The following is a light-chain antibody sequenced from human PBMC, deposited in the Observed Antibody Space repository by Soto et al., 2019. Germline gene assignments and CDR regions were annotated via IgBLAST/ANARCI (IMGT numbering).Light chain of an antibody. Sequence: AIQMTQSPSSLSASVGDRVTITCRASQDIVNDLAWYQQRPGKAPKLLIYAASSLQSGVPSRFSGSGSGKDFTLTISSLQPGDFATYYCLQDYNFPLTFDGGTKVEIK. CDR3: LQDYNFPLT. V-gene: IGKV1-6*01. J-gene: IGKJ4*01. CDR1: QDIVND. CDR2: AAS.